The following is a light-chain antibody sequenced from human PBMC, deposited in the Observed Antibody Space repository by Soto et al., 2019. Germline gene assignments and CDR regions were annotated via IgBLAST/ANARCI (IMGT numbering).Light chain of an antibody. Sequence: QSVLTQPPSVSAAPGQKVTISCSGSSSNIGTNYVSWYQQLPGTAPKLLIYENNKRPSGIPDRCSGSRSGTSATLGITGLQTGDEADCYCGTWDSSLSGNFVFGTGTKSPS. CDR1: SSNIGTNY. CDR3: GTWDSSLSGNFV. CDR2: ENN. J-gene: IGLJ1*01. V-gene: IGLV1-51*02.